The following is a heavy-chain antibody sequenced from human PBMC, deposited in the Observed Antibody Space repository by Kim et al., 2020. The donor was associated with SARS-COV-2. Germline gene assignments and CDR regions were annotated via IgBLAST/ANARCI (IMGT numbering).Heavy chain of an antibody. Sequence: SETLSLTCTVSGGSVSSGSYYWSWIRQPPGKGLEWIGYIYYSGSTNYNPSLKSRVTISVDTSKNQFSLKLSSVTAADTAVYYCAREETVHYYDSSGYQTIDYWGQGTLVTVSS. J-gene: IGHJ4*02. CDR3: AREETVHYYDSSGYQTIDY. D-gene: IGHD3-22*01. CDR1: GGSVSSGSYY. CDR2: IYYSGST. V-gene: IGHV4-61*01.